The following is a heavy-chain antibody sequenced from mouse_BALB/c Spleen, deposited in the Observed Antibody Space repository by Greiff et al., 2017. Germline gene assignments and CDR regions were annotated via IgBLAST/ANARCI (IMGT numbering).Heavy chain of an antibody. J-gene: IGHJ3*01. D-gene: IGHD2-12*01. Sequence: EVQLQQPGAELVKPGAPVKLSCKASGYTFTSYWMNWVKQRPGRGLEWIGRIDPANGNTKYDPKFQGKATITADTSSNTAYLQLSSLTSEDTAVYYCARWGTTAYWGQGTLVTVSA. CDR1: GYTFTSYW. CDR2: IDPANGNT. CDR3: ARWGTTAY. V-gene: IGHV14-3*02.